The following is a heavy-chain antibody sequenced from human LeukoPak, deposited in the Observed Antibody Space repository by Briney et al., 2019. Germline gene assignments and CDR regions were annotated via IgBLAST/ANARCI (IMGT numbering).Heavy chain of an antibody. V-gene: IGHV1-18*01. CDR3: AILRYYDSSGGND. Sequence: ASVKVSCKASGYTFTSYGISWVRQAPGQGLEWMGWISAYSGNTNYAQKLQGRVTMTTDTSTSTAYMELRSLRSDDTAVYYCAILRYYDSSGGNDWGQGTLVTVSS. D-gene: IGHD3-22*01. CDR2: ISAYSGNT. CDR1: GYTFTSYG. J-gene: IGHJ4*02.